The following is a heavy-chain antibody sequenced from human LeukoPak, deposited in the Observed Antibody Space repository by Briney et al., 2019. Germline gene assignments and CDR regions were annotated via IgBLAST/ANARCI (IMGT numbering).Heavy chain of an antibody. V-gene: IGHV1-8*01. CDR1: GYTFTSYD. CDR3: ASKGWGPSSQDDAFDI. CDR2: MNPNSGNT. J-gene: IGHJ3*02. Sequence: ASVKVSCKASGYTFTSYDINWVRQATGQGLEWMGWMNPNSGNTGYAQKFQGRVTMTRNTSISTAYMELSSLRSEDTAVYYCASKGWGPSSQDDAFDIWGQGTMVTASS. D-gene: IGHD6-13*01.